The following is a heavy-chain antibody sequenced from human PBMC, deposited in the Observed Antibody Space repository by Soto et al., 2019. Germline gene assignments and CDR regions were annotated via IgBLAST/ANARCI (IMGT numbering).Heavy chain of an antibody. CDR2: INAGNGNT. CDR3: ARDYADIAVAGIPLLAH. V-gene: IGHV1-3*01. J-gene: IGHJ4*01. Sequence: ASVKVSCKASGXTFSKYAMHWVRQAPGQRLEWMGWINAGNGNTRYLEKLQGRVTIIRDTSASTVYMELSSLRSEDTAVYYCARDYADIAVAGIPLLAHWGQGTLVTVSS. D-gene: IGHD6-19*01. CDR1: GXTFSKYA.